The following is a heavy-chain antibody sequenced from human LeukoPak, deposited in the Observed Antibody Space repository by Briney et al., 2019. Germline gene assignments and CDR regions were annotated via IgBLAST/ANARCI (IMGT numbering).Heavy chain of an antibody. V-gene: IGHV5-51*01. CDR1: EYSFSSYW. Sequence: GESLKISCKGSEYSFSSYWIGWVRQMPGKGLEWMGIIYPGDSNTRYSPSFQGQVTISADKSISTAYLQWSSLKASDTAMYYCARMNDFWIGYASGTNDAFDIWGQGTMVTVSS. J-gene: IGHJ3*02. CDR3: ARMNDFWIGYASGTNDAFDI. CDR2: IYPGDSNT. D-gene: IGHD3-3*01.